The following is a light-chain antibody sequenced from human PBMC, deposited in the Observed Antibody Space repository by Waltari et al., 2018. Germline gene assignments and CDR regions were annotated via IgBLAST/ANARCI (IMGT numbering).Light chain of an antibody. Sequence: SSDLTQDPAVSVALGQTVRITCQGDSLRRSYASWYQQKPGQAPLIVTYGKNKLPSGIPDRFSGSSSGDTASLTITGFQAEDEADYYCNSRDSTTKHLVFGGGTKLTVL. J-gene: IGLJ2*01. V-gene: IGLV3-19*01. CDR3: NSRDSTTKHLV. CDR2: GKN. CDR1: SLRRSY.